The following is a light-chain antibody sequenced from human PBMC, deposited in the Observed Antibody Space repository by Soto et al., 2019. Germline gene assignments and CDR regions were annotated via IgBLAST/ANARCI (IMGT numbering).Light chain of an antibody. CDR2: DAS. CDR3: QQYKSYPT. J-gene: IGKJ2*01. Sequence: DIQMTQSPSTLSASVGDRVTITCRGSQSISSWLAWYQQKPGKAPKLLIYDASSLESGVPSRFSGSESGTEFTLTISSLQPDDFATYYCQQYKSYPTFGQGTKLEIK. V-gene: IGKV1-5*01. CDR1: QSISSW.